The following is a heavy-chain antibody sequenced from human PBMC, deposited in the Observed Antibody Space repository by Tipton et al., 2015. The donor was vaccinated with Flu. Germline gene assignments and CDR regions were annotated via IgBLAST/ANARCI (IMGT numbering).Heavy chain of an antibody. V-gene: IGHV3-7*01. Sequence: SLRLSCAASGFTFSSYWVSWVRQAPGKGLEWVANIKQDGSEKYYVDSVKGRFTISRDNAKNSLYLQMNSLRAEDTAVYYCARDMYSPYSGSYFDYWGQGTLVTVSS. CDR1: GFTFSSYW. CDR3: ARDMYSPYSGSYFDY. CDR2: IKQDGSEK. J-gene: IGHJ4*02. D-gene: IGHD1-26*01.